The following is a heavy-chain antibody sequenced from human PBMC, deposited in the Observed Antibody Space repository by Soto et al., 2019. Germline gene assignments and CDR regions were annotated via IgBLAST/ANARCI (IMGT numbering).Heavy chain of an antibody. D-gene: IGHD3-10*01. V-gene: IGHV3-30*04. CDR3: ARAGRGVGGNEDYFDY. Sequence: GGSLRLSCAASGFTFSSYAMHWVRQAPGKGLEWVAVISYDGSNKYYADSVKGRFTISRDNSKNTLYLQMNSLRAEDTAVYYCARAGRGVGGNEDYFDYWGQGTLVTVSS. CDR2: ISYDGSNK. J-gene: IGHJ4*02. CDR1: GFTFSSYA.